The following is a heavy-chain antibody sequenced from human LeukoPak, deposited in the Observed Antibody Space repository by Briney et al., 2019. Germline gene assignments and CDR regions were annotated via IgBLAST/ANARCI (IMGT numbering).Heavy chain of an antibody. CDR1: GGTFSSYA. D-gene: IGHD1-26*01. CDR3: ARGMGATGDAFDI. V-gene: IGHV1-69*05. J-gene: IGHJ3*02. Sequence: SVKVSCKASGGTFSSYAISWVRQAPGQGLEWMGGIIPIFGTANYAQKFQGRVTITTDKSTSTAYMELSSLRSEDTAVYYCARGMGATGDAFDIWGQGTMVTVSS. CDR2: IIPIFGTA.